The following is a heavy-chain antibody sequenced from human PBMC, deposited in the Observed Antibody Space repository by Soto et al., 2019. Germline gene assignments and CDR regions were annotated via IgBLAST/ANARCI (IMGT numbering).Heavy chain of an antibody. CDR3: ARSKPIVDPYYFDY. V-gene: IGHV1-18*01. Sequence: ASVKVSCKAAGYSFISHGISWVRQAPGRGLEWMGWISAYNGNTNYAQKFQGRVTMTTDTSTSTAYMELTSLRSDDTAVYYCARSKPIVDPYYFDYWGQGTLVTVSS. CDR2: ISAYNGNT. J-gene: IGHJ4*02. D-gene: IGHD2-15*01. CDR1: GYSFISHG.